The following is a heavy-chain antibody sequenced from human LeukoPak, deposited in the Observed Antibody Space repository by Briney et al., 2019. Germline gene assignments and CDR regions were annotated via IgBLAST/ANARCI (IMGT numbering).Heavy chain of an antibody. Sequence: SETLSLTCTVSGGSISNYYWSWIRQPPGKGLEWIAYIYETGHTGYNPSLKTRVTISLDTSKNQFSLKLNSVTAADTAVYYCARHALRGGFDPWGQGTLVAVSS. D-gene: IGHD5-12*01. J-gene: IGHJ5*02. CDR1: GGSISNYY. CDR3: ARHALRGGFDP. V-gene: IGHV4-59*08. CDR2: IYETGHT.